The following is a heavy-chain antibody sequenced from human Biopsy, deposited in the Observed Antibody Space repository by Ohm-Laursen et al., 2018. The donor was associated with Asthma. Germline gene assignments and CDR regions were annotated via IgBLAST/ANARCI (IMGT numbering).Heavy chain of an antibody. CDR3: AKDVFPGWELRRGPDY. CDR2: ISFDGSNK. Sequence: SLTLSCSASGFTFSNYGVHWVRKAPGKGLDWEDVISFDGSNKNYTDSVKGRFTISRDNSRNTLHLQMNSLRAEDTAVYYCAKDVFPGWELRRGPDYWGQGTLVTVSS. CDR1: GFTFSNYG. D-gene: IGHD1-26*01. V-gene: IGHV3-30*18. J-gene: IGHJ4*02.